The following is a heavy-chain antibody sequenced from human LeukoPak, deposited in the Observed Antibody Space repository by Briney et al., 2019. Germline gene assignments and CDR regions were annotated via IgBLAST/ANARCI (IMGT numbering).Heavy chain of an antibody. CDR1: GYTFTSYG. Sequence: ASVKVSCKASGYTFTSYGIIWVRQAPGQGLEWMGWISAYNGNTNYAQKLQGRVTMTTDTSTSTAYMELRSLRSDDTAVYYCARDRVPVGYGSSTSCYAGDPWGQGTLVTVSS. V-gene: IGHV1-18*01. J-gene: IGHJ5*02. CDR3: ARDRVPVGYGSSTSCYAGDP. CDR2: ISAYNGNT. D-gene: IGHD2-2*01.